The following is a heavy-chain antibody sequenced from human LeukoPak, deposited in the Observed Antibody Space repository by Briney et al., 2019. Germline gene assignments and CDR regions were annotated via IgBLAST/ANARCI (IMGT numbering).Heavy chain of an antibody. CDR2: ISGSGGST. CDR3: AKRCSGGSCYRYYYYYMDV. V-gene: IGHV3-23*01. Sequence: GGSLRLSCAASGFTFSSYAMSWVRQAPGKGLEWVSAISGSGGSTYYADSVKGRFTISRDNSKNTLYLQTNSLRAEDTAVYYCAKRCSGGSCYRYYYYYMDVWGKGTTVTVSS. J-gene: IGHJ6*03. CDR1: GFTFSSYA. D-gene: IGHD2-15*01.